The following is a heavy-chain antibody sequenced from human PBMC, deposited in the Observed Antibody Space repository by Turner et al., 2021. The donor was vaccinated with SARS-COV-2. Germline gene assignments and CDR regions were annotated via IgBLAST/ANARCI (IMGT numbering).Heavy chain of an antibody. J-gene: IGHJ6*02. V-gene: IGHV4-59*08. CDR1: GGSISSYY. D-gene: IGHD6-19*01. CDR2: IHYSGST. Sequence: QVQLQESGPGLVKPAETLSLTCTVSGGSISSYYWSWIRQPPGKGLEWIGYIHYSGSTNYNPSLKSRVTISVDTSPHQFSLNLLSFPAPAPAVYSCARHGFSGWDVGVLDVWGQGTTVTVSS. CDR3: ARHGFSGWDVGVLDV.